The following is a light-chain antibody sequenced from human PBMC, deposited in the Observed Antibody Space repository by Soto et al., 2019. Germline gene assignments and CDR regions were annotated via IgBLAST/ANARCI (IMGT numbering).Light chain of an antibody. CDR2: DVS. Sequence: QSALTQPASVSGSPGQSITISCTGTNSDVGGYNYVSWFQQHPGKAPKLMIYDVSARPSGVSNRFSGSKSGNTASLTISGLQAEDEADYYCSSYTPSGFVFGPVTKLTVL. J-gene: IGLJ1*01. V-gene: IGLV2-14*01. CDR3: SSYTPSGFV. CDR1: NSDVGGYNY.